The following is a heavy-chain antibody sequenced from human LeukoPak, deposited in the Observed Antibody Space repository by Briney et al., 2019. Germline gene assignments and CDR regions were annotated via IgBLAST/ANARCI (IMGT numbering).Heavy chain of an antibody. Sequence: PGGSLRLSCAASAFTFSSYAMSWVRQAPGKGLEWGSAISVSGDSTYYADSVKGRLTISRDNSKNTLYLQMNSLRAEDTAVYYCAKVGRTAGIHYYYYGMDVWGQGTTVTVSS. CDR1: AFTFSSYA. CDR2: ISVSGDST. D-gene: IGHD6-13*01. V-gene: IGHV3-23*01. J-gene: IGHJ6*02. CDR3: AKVGRTAGIHYYYYGMDV.